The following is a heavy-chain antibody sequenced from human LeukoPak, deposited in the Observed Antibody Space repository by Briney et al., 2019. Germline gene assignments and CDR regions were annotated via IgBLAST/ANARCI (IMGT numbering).Heavy chain of an antibody. CDR3: ARVTFGGVIPTYGNWFDP. Sequence: GGSLRLSCAASGFTFSDYYMSWIRQAPGKGLEWVSYISSSGSTIYYADSVKGRFTISRDNAKNSLYLQMNSLRAEDTAVYYCARVTFGGVIPTYGNWFDPWGQGTLVTVSS. J-gene: IGHJ5*02. V-gene: IGHV3-11*01. CDR1: GFTFSDYY. CDR2: ISSSGSTI. D-gene: IGHD3-16*01.